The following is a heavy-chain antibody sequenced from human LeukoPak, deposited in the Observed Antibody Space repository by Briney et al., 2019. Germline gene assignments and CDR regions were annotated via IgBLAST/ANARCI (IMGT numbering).Heavy chain of an antibody. CDR3: ASRAQWEDY. CDR1: GFTFSNYW. CDR2: ISYDGSNK. V-gene: IGHV3-30*03. J-gene: IGHJ4*02. Sequence: GGSLRLSCAVSGFTFSNYWMSWVRQAPGKGLEWVAVISYDGSNKYYADSVKGRFTISRDNSKNTLYLQMNSLRAEDTAVYYCASRAQWEDYWGQGTLVTVSS. D-gene: IGHD1-26*01.